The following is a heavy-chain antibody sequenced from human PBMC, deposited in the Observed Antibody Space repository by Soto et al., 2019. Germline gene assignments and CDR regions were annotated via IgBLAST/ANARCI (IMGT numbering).Heavy chain of an antibody. Sequence: QVQLQESGPGLVKPSETLSLTCTVSGGSISSGSYYWSWIRQHPGKGLEWIGYIYYSGSTSYNPSLKSRLIISADTSKNQFALKLTSVTAADTAVYYCAGANPAVAAITFDYWGQGTLVTVSS. V-gene: IGHV4-31*03. D-gene: IGHD6-19*01. CDR3: AGANPAVAAITFDY. CDR2: IYYSGST. CDR1: GGSISSGSYY. J-gene: IGHJ4*02.